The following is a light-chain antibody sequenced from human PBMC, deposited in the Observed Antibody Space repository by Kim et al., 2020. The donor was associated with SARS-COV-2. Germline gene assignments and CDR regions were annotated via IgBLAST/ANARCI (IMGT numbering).Light chain of an antibody. J-gene: IGKJ4*01. CDR2: WAS. Sequence: ATINCKSSQSVLYSSNNKSYLAWYQQKPGPPPKLLIYWASTRESGVPDRFSGSGSGTDFTLTISSLQAEDVAVYYCQQYYSTPLTFGGGTKVDIK. V-gene: IGKV4-1*01. CDR3: QQYYSTPLT. CDR1: QSVLYSSNNKSY.